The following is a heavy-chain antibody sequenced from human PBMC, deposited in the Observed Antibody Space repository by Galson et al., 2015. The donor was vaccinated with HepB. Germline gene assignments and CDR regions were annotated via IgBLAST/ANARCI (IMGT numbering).Heavy chain of an antibody. CDR2: ISSSSSTI. D-gene: IGHD2-8*02. V-gene: IGHV3-48*01. CDR1: GFTFSSYS. CDR3: ARARLVVYTLSYYMDV. Sequence: RLSCAASGFTFSSYSMNWVRQAPGKGLEWVSYISSSSSTIYYADSVKGRFTISRDNAKNSLYLQMNSLRAEDTAVYYCARARLVVYTLSYYMDVWGKGTTVTVSS. J-gene: IGHJ6*03.